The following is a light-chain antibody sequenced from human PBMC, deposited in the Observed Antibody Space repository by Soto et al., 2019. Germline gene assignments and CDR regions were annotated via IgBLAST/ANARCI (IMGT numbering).Light chain of an antibody. V-gene: IGKV1-39*01. CDR2: AAS. CDR1: QSISSY. CDR3: QQGNSTPRT. Sequence: DIQMTQSPSSLSASVGDRVTITCRASQSISSYLNWYQQKPGKAPKLLIYAASSLQSGVPSRFSGSGYGPDFTLTIRSLQHEDFSTYYCQQGNSTPRTFGQGPKV. J-gene: IGKJ1*01.